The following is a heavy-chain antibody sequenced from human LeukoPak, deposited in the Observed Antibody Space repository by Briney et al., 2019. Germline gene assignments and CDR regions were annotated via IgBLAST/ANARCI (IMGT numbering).Heavy chain of an antibody. V-gene: IGHV3-20*04. CDR2: INWNGGST. D-gene: IGHD3-3*01. J-gene: IGHJ4*02. CDR3: ASSKYYDFWTGRFDY. Sequence: GGSLRLSCAASGFTFDDYGMSWVRQAPGKGLEWVSGINWNGGSTGYADSAKGRFTISRDNAKNSLYLQMNSLRAEDTALYYCASSKYYDFWTGRFDYWGQGTLVTVSS. CDR1: GFTFDDYG.